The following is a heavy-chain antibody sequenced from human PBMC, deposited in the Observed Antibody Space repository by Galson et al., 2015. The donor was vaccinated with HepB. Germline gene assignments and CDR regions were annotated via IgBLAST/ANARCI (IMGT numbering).Heavy chain of an antibody. CDR3: ARGLRTVAGEGFDY. V-gene: IGHV1-3*01. Sequence: CKASGYTFTSSAMHWVRQAPGQRLEWMGWINAGNGNTKYSQKFQGRVTITRDTSASTAYMELSSLRSEDTAVYYCARGLRTVAGEGFDYWGQGTLVTVSS. J-gene: IGHJ4*02. CDR2: INAGNGNT. D-gene: IGHD5-12*01. CDR1: GYTFTSSA.